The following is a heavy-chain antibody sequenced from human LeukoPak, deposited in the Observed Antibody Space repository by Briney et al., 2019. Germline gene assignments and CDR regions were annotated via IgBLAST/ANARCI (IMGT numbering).Heavy chain of an antibody. D-gene: IGHD2-2*01. CDR2: IYHSGST. V-gene: IGHV4-30-2*01. CDR1: GGSISSGGYY. J-gene: IGHJ6*03. Sequence: PSQTLSLTCTVSGGSISSGGYYWSWIRQPPGKGLEWIGYIYHSGSTYYNPSLKSRVTISVDRSKNQFSLKLSSVTAADTAVYYCARDPVVVPAAGSVPHYYYMDVWGKGTTVTVSS. CDR3: ARDPVVVPAAGSVPHYYYMDV.